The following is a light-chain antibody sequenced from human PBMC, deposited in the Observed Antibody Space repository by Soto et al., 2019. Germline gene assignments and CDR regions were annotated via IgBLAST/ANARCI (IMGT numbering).Light chain of an antibody. J-gene: IGKJ5*01. CDR3: QQRSNWPIT. CDR1: QSVSSN. V-gene: IGKV3-11*01. Sequence: EIVLTQSPCTLSFSPWERSTLSFRASQSVSSNLAWYQQKPGRAPRLLIYGASNKATGIPARFSGSGSGTDFTLTISSLEPEDFAVYYCQQRSNWPITFGQGTRLEIK. CDR2: GAS.